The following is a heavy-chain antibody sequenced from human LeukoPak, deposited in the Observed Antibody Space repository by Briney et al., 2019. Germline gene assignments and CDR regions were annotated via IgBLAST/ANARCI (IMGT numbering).Heavy chain of an antibody. J-gene: IGHJ1*01. V-gene: IGHV3-33*01. D-gene: IGHD3-10*01. CDR1: GFTFRSYG. CDR3: ARRAAGRPGADYFQH. Sequence: PGGSLRLSCTVSGFTFRSYGMHWVRQAPGKGLEWVTVIWYDGSNKYYADSVKGRFTISRDNSKDTLYLQMNSLRDEDTAVYYCARRAAGRPGADYFQHWGQGILVTVSS. CDR2: IWYDGSNK.